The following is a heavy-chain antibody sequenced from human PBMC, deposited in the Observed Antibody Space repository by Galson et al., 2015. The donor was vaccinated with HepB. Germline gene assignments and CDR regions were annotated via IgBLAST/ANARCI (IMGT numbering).Heavy chain of an antibody. CDR1: GFTFSSYG. Sequence: SLRLSCAASGFTFSSYGMHWVRQAPGKGLEWVAVISYDGSNKYYADSVKGRFTISRDNSKNTLYLQMNSLRAEDTAVYYCAKEGTVAVPAAINYFDYWGQGTLVTVSS. CDR3: AKEGTVAVPAAINYFDY. V-gene: IGHV3-30*18. J-gene: IGHJ4*02. CDR2: ISYDGSNK. D-gene: IGHD2-2*01.